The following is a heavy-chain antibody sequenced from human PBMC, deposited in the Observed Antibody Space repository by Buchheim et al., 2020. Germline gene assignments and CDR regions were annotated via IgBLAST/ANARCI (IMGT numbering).Heavy chain of an antibody. CDR1: GGSISSSSYY. Sequence: QLQLQESGPGLVKPSETLSLTCSVSGGSISSSSYYWGWIRQPPGKGLEWIGSIYYSGSTYYNPSLKSRVTISVDTSKNQFSLKLSSVTAADTAVYYCARRAIAVAAGWFDHWGQGTL. CDR2: IYYSGST. CDR3: ARRAIAVAAGWFDH. D-gene: IGHD6-19*01. V-gene: IGHV4-39*01. J-gene: IGHJ5*02.